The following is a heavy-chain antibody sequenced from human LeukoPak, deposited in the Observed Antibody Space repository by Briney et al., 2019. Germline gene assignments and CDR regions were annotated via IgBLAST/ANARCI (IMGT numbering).Heavy chain of an antibody. V-gene: IGHV1-69*13. D-gene: IGHD3-3*01. CDR3: ARGGYDFVYYYYGMDV. CDR1: GGTFSSYA. Sequence: RASVKVSCKASGGTFSSYAISWVRQAPGQGLEWMGGIIPIFGTANYAQKFQGRVTITADESTSTAYMELSSLRSEDTAVYYCARGGYDFVYYYYGMDVWGQGTTVTVSS. CDR2: IIPIFGTA. J-gene: IGHJ6*02.